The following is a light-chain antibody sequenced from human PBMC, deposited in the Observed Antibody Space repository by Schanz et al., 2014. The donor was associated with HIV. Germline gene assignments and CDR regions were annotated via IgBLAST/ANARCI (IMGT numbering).Light chain of an antibody. J-gene: IGKJ2*02. CDR1: QGVTSN. V-gene: IGKV3-20*01. CDR3: QQYGSSPLCT. CDR2: GAS. Sequence: EIVMTQSPATLSVSLGEGATLSCRASQGVTSNFAWYQQRPGQAPRLLIYGASNRATDIPRRFSGSGSGTDFTLTISRLEPEDFAVYYCQQYGSSPLCTFGQGTKLEIK.